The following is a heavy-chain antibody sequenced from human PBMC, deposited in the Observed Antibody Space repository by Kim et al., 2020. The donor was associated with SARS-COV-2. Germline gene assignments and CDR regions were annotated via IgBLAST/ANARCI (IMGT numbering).Heavy chain of an antibody. CDR3: AREEYSYSLGAFDI. D-gene: IGHD5-18*01. V-gene: IGHV3-30*04. Sequence: GGSLRLSCAASGFTFSTYAMNWVRQAPGKGLEWVAVMSHDGSATYYADSVKGRFTISRDNSKNTLYLQMNSLRPEDTAVYYCAREEYSYSLGAFDIWGQGTMVTVSS. CDR2: MSHDGSAT. J-gene: IGHJ3*02. CDR1: GFTFSTYA.